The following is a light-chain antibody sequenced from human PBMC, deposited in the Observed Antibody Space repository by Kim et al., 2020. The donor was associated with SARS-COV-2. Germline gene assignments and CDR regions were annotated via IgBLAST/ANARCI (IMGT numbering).Light chain of an antibody. CDR2: AAS. V-gene: IGKV3-20*01. J-gene: IGKJ5*01. CDR3: QQYASPPIT. CDR1: HSVGRNL. Sequence: PGESATLSFRASHSVGRNLLAWFQQRPGQAPMLVMYAASTRLTGIPDRFSVSGSGTDFTLTVNRLEPEDFAVYYCQQYASPPITFGQGTRREIK.